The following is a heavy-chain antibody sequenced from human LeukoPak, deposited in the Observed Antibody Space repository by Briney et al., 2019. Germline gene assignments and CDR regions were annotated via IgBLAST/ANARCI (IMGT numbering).Heavy chain of an antibody. CDR3: ARTFRSSWYSYFDY. V-gene: IGHV4-34*01. CDR1: GGSFSGYY. D-gene: IGHD6-13*01. Sequence: SETLSLTCAVYGGSFSGYYWSWIRQPPVKGLEWIGEINHSGSTNYNPSLKSRVTISVDTSKNQFSLKLSSVTAADTAVYYCARTFRSSWYSYFDYWGQGTLVTVSS. J-gene: IGHJ4*02. CDR2: INHSGST.